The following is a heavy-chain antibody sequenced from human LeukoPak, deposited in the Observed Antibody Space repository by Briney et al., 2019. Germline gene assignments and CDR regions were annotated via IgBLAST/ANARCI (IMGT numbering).Heavy chain of an antibody. CDR3: ARWRGYDYVWGSYRETAFDT. CDR2: IKHSGST. D-gene: IGHD3-16*02. CDR1: GGSFSGYY. V-gene: IGHV4-34*01. Sequence: TSETLSLTCAVYGGSFSGYYWGWIRQPPGKGLEWIGEIKHSGSTNYNPSLKSRVTISVDTSKNQFSLKLSSVTAADTAVYYCARWRGYDYVWGSYRETAFDTWGQGTMVTVSS. J-gene: IGHJ3*02.